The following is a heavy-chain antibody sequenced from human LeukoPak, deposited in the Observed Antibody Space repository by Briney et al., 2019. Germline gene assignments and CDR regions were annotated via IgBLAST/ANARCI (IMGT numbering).Heavy chain of an antibody. CDR2: IYYSGST. Sequence: SETLSLTCTVSGASISSSSHYWGWIRQPPGKGLEWIGSIYYSGSTYYNPSLKSRVTISVDTSKNQFSLKLSSVTAADTAVYYCARGNTDTAMAAFDYWGQGTLVTVSS. CDR3: ARGNTDTAMAAFDY. V-gene: IGHV4-39*07. D-gene: IGHD5-18*01. J-gene: IGHJ4*02. CDR1: GASISSSSHY.